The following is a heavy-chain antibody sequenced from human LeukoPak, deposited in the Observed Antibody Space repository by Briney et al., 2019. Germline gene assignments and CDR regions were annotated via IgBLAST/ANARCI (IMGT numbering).Heavy chain of an antibody. CDR2: ISSSSSTI. CDR1: GFTFSSYS. Sequence: GGSLRLSCAASGFTFSSYSMNWVRQAPGKGLEWVSYISSSSSTIYYADSVKGRFTISRDNAKNSLYLQMNSLRDEDTAVYYCARVGPLWFGELFTPFPYYYYYGMDVWGQGTTVTVSS. D-gene: IGHD3-10*01. CDR3: ARVGPLWFGELFTPFPYYYYYGMDV. J-gene: IGHJ6*02. V-gene: IGHV3-48*02.